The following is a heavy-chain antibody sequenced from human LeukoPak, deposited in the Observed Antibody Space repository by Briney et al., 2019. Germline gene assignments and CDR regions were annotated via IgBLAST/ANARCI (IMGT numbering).Heavy chain of an antibody. J-gene: IGHJ4*02. CDR1: GFTFSSYA. Sequence: GGSLRLSCAASGFTFSSYAMSWVRQAPGKGLEWVSSVSGSGGSTYYADSVKGRFTISRDNSKNTLYLQMYSLRAEDTAVYYCAKVEGASKASVYWGQGALVTVSS. V-gene: IGHV3-23*01. CDR3: AKVEGASKASVY. D-gene: IGHD1-1*01. CDR2: VSGSGGST.